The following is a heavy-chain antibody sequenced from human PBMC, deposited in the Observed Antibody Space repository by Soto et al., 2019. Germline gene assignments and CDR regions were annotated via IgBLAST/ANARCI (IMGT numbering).Heavy chain of an antibody. CDR3: AREGVYGLGV. Sequence: EVQLVESGGGLVQPGRSLRLSCAASGFTFSSYWLSWVRQAPGKGREWVADIKQDGSERYYVASVMGRFTISRDNAKNSLYLQMNSLRVEDTAVYYCAREGVYGLGVWGQGTTVTVSS. D-gene: IGHD3-16*01. CDR2: IKQDGSER. V-gene: IGHV3-7*03. J-gene: IGHJ6*02. CDR1: GFTFSSYW.